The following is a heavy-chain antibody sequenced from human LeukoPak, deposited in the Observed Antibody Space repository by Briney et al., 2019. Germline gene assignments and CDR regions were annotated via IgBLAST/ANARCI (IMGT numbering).Heavy chain of an antibody. CDR2: IYYSGST. Sequence: SETQSLTCTVSGGSISSYYWSWIRQPPGKGLEWIGYIYYSGSTNYNPSLKSRVTISVDTSKNRFSLKLSSVTAADTAVYYCARGYGSGNVFDYWGQGTLVTVSS. CDR3: ARGYGSGNVFDY. J-gene: IGHJ4*02. V-gene: IGHV4-59*01. CDR1: GGSISSYY. D-gene: IGHD3-10*01.